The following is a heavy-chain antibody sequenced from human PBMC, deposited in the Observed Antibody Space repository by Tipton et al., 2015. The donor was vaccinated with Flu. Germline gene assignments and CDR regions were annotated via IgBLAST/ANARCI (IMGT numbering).Heavy chain of an antibody. CDR3: TKEYYDFWSGYYWAFVY. CDR2: IKSKTDGGIT. V-gene: IGHV3-15*01. Sequence: SLRLSCAASGSTFSNAWMSWVRQAPGKGLEWVGRIKSKTDGGITDYAAPVKGRFTISRDDSKNTLYLQMNSLKTEDTAVYYCTKEYYDFWSGYYWAFVYWGQGTLVTVSS. J-gene: IGHJ4*02. D-gene: IGHD3-3*01. CDR1: GSTFSNAW.